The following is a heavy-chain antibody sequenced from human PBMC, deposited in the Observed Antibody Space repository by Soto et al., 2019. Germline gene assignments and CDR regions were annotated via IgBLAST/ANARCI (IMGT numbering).Heavy chain of an antibody. V-gene: IGHV3-30*04. CDR3: AREGGSGAFDL. CDR1: GFTFSSSA. D-gene: IGHD2-15*01. CDR2: ISYDGRNE. Sequence: QMQLVESGGGVVQPGRSLRLSCAASGFTFSSSAMHWVRQAPGKGLEWVAVISYDGRNEYYADSMKGRFTVSRDISRNTLDLQMNSLRAEDTAVYYCAREGGSGAFDLWGQGTMVTVSS. J-gene: IGHJ3*01.